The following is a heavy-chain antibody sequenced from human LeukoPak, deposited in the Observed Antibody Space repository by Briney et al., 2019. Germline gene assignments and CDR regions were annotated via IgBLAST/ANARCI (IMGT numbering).Heavy chain of an antibody. CDR3: ARTYDSSGYVGY. CDR2: INPNSGGT. CDR1: GYTFTGDY. D-gene: IGHD3-22*01. J-gene: IGHJ4*02. V-gene: IGHV1-2*06. Sequence: ASVRVSCRASGYTFTGDYMHWVRQAPGQGLEWMGRINPNSGGTNYAQKFQGRVTMTRDTSISTAYMELSRLRSDDTAVYYCARTYDSSGYVGYWGQGTLVTVFS.